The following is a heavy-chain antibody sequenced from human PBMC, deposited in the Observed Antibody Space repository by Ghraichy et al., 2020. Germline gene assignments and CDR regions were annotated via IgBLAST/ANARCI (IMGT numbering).Heavy chain of an antibody. V-gene: IGHV3-30-3*01. D-gene: IGHD2-15*01. CDR2: ISYDGINK. Sequence: GESLNISCAASGFTFSNYAMHWVRQTPGKGLEWVAVISYDGINKYYADSVKGQFTISRDNSKNTLYLQMNSLKPEDTAVYYCARERLPRSGGSRTPPDAFDIWGQGTMVTVSS. CDR1: GFTFSNYA. CDR3: ARERLPRSGGSRTPPDAFDI. J-gene: IGHJ3*02.